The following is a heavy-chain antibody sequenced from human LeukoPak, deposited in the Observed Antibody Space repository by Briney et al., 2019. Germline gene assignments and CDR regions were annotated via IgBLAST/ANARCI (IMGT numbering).Heavy chain of an antibody. CDR1: GGSISSYY. D-gene: IGHD6-6*01. J-gene: IGHJ6*03. CDR2: IYYSGST. V-gene: IGHV4-59*01. Sequence: SETLSLTCTVSGGSISSYYWSWIRQPPGKGLEWIGYIYYSGSTNYNPSLKSRVTISVDTSKNQFSLKLSSVTAADTAVYYCASFEYSSPYYMDVWGKGTTVTVSS. CDR3: ASFEYSSPYYMDV.